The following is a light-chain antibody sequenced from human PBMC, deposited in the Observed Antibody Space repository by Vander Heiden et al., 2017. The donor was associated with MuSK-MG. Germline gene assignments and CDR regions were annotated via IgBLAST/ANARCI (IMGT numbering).Light chain of an antibody. J-gene: IGKJ4*01. V-gene: IGKV1-33*01. CDR3: QQYYTLPIT. CDR1: QDISNY. Sequence: DIRMTQYTSSLSASVGDRVTITCQASQDISNYLNWYQQKLGKAPKLLIYDASNLETGVPSRFSGSGSGTDFTFTISSLQPEDIATYYCQQYYTLPITFGGGTKVEIK. CDR2: DAS.